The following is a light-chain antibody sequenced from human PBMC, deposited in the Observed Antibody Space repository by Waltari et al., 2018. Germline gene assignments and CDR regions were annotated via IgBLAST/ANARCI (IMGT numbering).Light chain of an antibody. V-gene: IGKV1-27*01. Sequence: DIQMTQSPSSLSAYVGDRVSTTCRASQGIINYLAWYQQKPGKVPKLLIYAASTLQSGVPSRFSGSGSGTDFTLTISSLQPEDAATYYCQKYVNAPATFGQGTKVEIK. J-gene: IGKJ1*01. CDR1: QGIINY. CDR3: QKYVNAPAT. CDR2: AAS.